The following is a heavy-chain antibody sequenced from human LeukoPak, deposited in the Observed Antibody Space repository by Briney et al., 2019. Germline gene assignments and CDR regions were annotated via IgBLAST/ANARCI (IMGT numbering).Heavy chain of an antibody. V-gene: IGHV5-51*01. D-gene: IGHD3-22*01. CDR2: MYPGDSDT. J-gene: IGHJ4*02. Sequence: GESLKISCQGSGYSFTTYSIGWVRLMPGKGLEWLGIMYPGDSDTSYSRSFQGQVTIPADKSISTAYLQWSSLKASDTAMYYCARRYYYDSSGYYYASFDYWGQGTLVTVSS. CDR1: GYSFTTYS. CDR3: ARRYYYDSSGYYYASFDY.